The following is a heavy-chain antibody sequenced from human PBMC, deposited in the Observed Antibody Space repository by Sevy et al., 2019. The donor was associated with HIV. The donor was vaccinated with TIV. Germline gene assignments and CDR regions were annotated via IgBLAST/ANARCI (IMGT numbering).Heavy chain of an antibody. Sequence: GGSLRLSCAVSGFTFNTHAMTWVRQAPGKGLEWVSVISGPGLSTYYADSVKGRFTISRDNSQNTLYLQMNSLRVDDTATYYCAKALNPALESMIEVILRTLKGFDVWGQGTMVTVSS. CDR1: GFTFNTHA. D-gene: IGHD3-22*01. CDR3: AKALNPALESMIEVILRTLKGFDV. J-gene: IGHJ3*01. V-gene: IGHV3-23*01. CDR2: ISGPGLST.